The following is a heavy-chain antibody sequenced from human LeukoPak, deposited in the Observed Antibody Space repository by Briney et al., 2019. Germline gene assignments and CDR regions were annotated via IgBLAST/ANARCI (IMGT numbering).Heavy chain of an antibody. D-gene: IGHD6-19*01. Sequence: GGSLRLSCAASGFTFDDYAMHWVRQAPGKGLEWVSGISWNSGSIGYADSVKGRFTISRDNAKNSLYLQMNSLRAEDTALYYCAKGTNFLSLSGPPDYWGQGTLVTVSS. CDR1: GFTFDDYA. V-gene: IGHV3-9*01. J-gene: IGHJ4*02. CDR2: ISWNSGSI. CDR3: AKGTNFLSLSGPPDY.